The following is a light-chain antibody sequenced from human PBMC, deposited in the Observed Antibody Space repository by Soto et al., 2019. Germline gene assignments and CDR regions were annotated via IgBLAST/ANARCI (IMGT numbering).Light chain of an antibody. CDR3: QQGYSTPPIT. Sequence: DIQMTQSPSSLAASVGDRVTITCRTSQYVKNYLNWYQQKPGKAPRLLISVASKLQSGVPSRFIGSGSGTDFTLTINSLQPEDFGTYYCQQGYSTPPITVGQGTRLEIK. CDR2: VAS. CDR1: QYVKNY. V-gene: IGKV1-39*01. J-gene: IGKJ5*01.